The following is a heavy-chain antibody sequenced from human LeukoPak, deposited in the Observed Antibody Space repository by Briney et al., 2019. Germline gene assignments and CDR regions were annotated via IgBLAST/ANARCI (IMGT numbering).Heavy chain of an antibody. CDR1: GFTFSTYW. CDR3: ARDEQLLLMDV. CDR2: IKQDGTEK. V-gene: IGHV3-7*05. J-gene: IGHJ6*02. Sequence: GGSLRLSCGASGFTFSTYWMNWVRQAPGKGLEWVANIKQDGTEKYYVDSVKGRFTISRDNAKNSLYLQMNSLRAEDTAVYYCARDEQLLLMDVWGQGTTVTVSS. D-gene: IGHD2-2*01.